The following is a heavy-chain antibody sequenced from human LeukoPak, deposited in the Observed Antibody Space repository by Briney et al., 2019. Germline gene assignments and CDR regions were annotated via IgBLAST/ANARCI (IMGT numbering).Heavy chain of an antibody. CDR3: ARISSSSWYPPYNYYGMDV. V-gene: IGHV3-48*01. J-gene: IGHJ6*02. CDR1: GFTFSSYS. CDR2: ISSSSSTI. D-gene: IGHD6-13*01. Sequence: GGSLRLSCAASGFTFSSYSMNWVRQAPGKGLEWVSYISSSSSTIYYADSVKGRFTISRDNAKNSLYLQMNNLRAEDTAVYYCARISSSSWYPPYNYYGMDVWGQGTSVTVSS.